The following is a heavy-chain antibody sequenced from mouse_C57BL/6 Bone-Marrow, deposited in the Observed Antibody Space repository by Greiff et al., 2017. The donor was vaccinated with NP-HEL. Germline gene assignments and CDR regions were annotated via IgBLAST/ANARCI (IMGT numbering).Heavy chain of an antibody. CDR2: INPNNGGT. CDR1: GYTFTDYY. CDR3: ARGTGTGYYYAMDY. J-gene: IGHJ4*01. D-gene: IGHD4-1*01. Sequence: EVQLQQSGPELVKPGASVKISCKASGYTFTDYYMNWVKQSHGKSLEWIGDINPNNGGTSYNQKFKGKATLTVDKSSSTAYMELRSLTSEDSAVYYCARGTGTGYYYAMDYWGQGTSVTVSS. V-gene: IGHV1-26*01.